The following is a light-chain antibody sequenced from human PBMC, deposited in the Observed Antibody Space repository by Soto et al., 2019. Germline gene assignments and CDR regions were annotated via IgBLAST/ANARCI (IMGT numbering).Light chain of an antibody. V-gene: IGLV2-23*01. J-gene: IGLJ2*01. CDR2: EGS. CDR1: SSDVGSYNL. Sequence: QSALTQPASVSGSPGQSITISCTGTSSDVGSYNLVSWYQHHPGKAPKHMIYEGSNRPSGVSNRFSGSKSGNTASLTISGLQAEDEADYYCSSYAGAVVFGGGTKLTVL. CDR3: SSYAGAVV.